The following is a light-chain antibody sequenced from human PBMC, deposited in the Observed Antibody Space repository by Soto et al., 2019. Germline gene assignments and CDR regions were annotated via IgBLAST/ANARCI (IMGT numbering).Light chain of an antibody. Sequence: EMVLTQSPGTLSLSPGERATLSCRASQSVSSSHLAWYQQKPGQAPRLLIYGASSRATGIPDRFSGSGSGTDFTLTISRLEPEDFAVYYCQQYGSSPQTFGQGTKVDIK. V-gene: IGKV3-20*01. J-gene: IGKJ1*01. CDR3: QQYGSSPQT. CDR2: GAS. CDR1: QSVSSSH.